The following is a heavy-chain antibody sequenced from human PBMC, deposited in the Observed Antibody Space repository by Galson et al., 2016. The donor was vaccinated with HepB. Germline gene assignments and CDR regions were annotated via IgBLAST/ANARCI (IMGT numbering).Heavy chain of an antibody. CDR3: ARHFGGWIPVDW. CDR1: GFAFSEYY. J-gene: IGHJ4*02. V-gene: IGHV3-11*01. CDR2: IHSSGSST. D-gene: IGHD3-10*01. Sequence: SLRLSCAASGFAFSEYYMSWIRQAPGRGLEWVSYIHSSGSSTFYADSVRGRFTISRDNAKNSLYLQMNSLRADDTAVYYCARHFGGWIPVDWWGQGTVVTVSS.